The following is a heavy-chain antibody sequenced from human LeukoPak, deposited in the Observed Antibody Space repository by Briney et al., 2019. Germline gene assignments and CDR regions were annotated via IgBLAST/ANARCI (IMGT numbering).Heavy chain of an antibody. D-gene: IGHD3-22*01. CDR3: ARVYYDSSGYVFDY. V-gene: IGHV3-20*04. J-gene: IGHJ4*02. CDR1: GFTFSNAW. Sequence: EGSLRLSCAASGFTFSNAWMSWVRQAPGKGLEWVSGINWNGGSTGYADSVKGRFTTSRDNAKNSLYLQMNSLRAEDTALYYCARVYYDSSGYVFDYWGQGTLVTVSS. CDR2: INWNGGST.